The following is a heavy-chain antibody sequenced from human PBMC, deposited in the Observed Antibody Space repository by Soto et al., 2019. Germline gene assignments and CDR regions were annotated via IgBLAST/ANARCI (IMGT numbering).Heavy chain of an antibody. J-gene: IGHJ4*02. D-gene: IGHD3-22*01. Sequence: GALRLACSASGFTFSSYEMNWVRQAPGEGLEWVSYISTSGNTIHYADSVKGRFTISRDNAKNSLYLQMNSLRAEDTAVYYCTRDIDYYDSSGYQDYWGQGTLVTVYS. CDR2: ISTSGNTI. CDR1: GFTFSSYE. V-gene: IGHV3-48*03. CDR3: TRDIDYYDSSGYQDY.